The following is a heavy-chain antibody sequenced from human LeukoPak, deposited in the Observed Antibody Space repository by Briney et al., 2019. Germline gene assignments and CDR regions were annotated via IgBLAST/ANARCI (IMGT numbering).Heavy chain of an antibody. CDR2: ISSSSSTI. V-gene: IGHV3-48*01. Sequence: GGSLRLSCAASGFTFSSYSMNWVRQAPGKGLEWVSYISSSSSTIYYADSVKGKFTISRDNSKNTVSLQMNSLRAEDTAVYYCARVAGNSGYDPFDYWGQGTLVTVSS. J-gene: IGHJ4*02. CDR1: GFTFSSYS. D-gene: IGHD5-12*01. CDR3: ARVAGNSGYDPFDY.